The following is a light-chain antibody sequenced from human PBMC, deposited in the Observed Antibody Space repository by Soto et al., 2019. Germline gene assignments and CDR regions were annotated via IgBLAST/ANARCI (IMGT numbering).Light chain of an antibody. CDR1: SSDVGSYNP. CDR2: EGS. J-gene: IGLJ1*01. Sequence: LTQPASVSGSPGQSITISCTGTSSDVGSYNPVSWYQQHPGKAPKLMIYEGSKRPSGVSNRFSGSKSGNTASLTISGLQAEDEADYYCCSYAGSSTLYVFGTGTKVTVL. V-gene: IGLV2-23*01. CDR3: CSYAGSSTLYV.